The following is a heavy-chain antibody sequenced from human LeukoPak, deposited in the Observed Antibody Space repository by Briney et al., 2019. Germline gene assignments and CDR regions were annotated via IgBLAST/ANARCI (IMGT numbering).Heavy chain of an antibody. CDR1: GYSISSGYY. V-gene: IGHV4-38-2*01. CDR2: IYHSGST. Sequence: SETLSLTCAVSGYSISSGYYWGWIRQPPGKGLEWIGSIYHSGSTYYNPSLKSRVTISVDTSKNQFSLKLSSVTAADTAVYYCARPNYDFWSGYWFDPWGQGTLVTVST. D-gene: IGHD3-3*01. CDR3: ARPNYDFWSGYWFDP. J-gene: IGHJ5*02.